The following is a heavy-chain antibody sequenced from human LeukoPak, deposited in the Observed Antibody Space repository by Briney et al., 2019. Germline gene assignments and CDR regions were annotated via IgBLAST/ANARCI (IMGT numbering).Heavy chain of an antibody. CDR1: GGSFSGYY. CDR2: INHSGST. Sequence: SETLSLTCAVYGGSFSGYYWSWLRQPPGKGLEWIGEINHSGSTNYNPSLNSRLTISVDTSKNQFSLKLSSVTAADTAVYYCARGAPYYDFWSGYSGFRYYYYMDVWGKGTTVTVSS. CDR3: ARGAPYYDFWSGYSGFRYYYYMDV. D-gene: IGHD3-3*01. J-gene: IGHJ6*03. V-gene: IGHV4-34*01.